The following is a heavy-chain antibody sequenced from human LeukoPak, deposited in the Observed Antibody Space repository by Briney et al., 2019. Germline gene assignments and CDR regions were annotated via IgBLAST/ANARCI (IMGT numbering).Heavy chain of an antibody. CDR1: GASITNHY. CDR2: ISTTAST. V-gene: IGHV4-4*07. D-gene: IGHD2-15*01. CDR3: ARYRCTSGSCQFDY. Sequence: SETLSLTCTVSGASITNHYWSWIRQPAGKGLEWIGRISTTASTNYNPSLKNRVTMSVDTSKNQFSLKLISVTAADTAVYYCARYRCTSGSCQFDYWGQGTLVTVSS. J-gene: IGHJ4*02.